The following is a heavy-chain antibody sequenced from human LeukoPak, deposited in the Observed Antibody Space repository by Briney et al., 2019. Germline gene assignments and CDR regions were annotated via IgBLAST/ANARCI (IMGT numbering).Heavy chain of an antibody. J-gene: IGHJ4*02. V-gene: IGHV3-7*01. CDR1: GFTFSSYA. D-gene: IGHD3-3*01. CDR3: ARDRITDFWSGYYTTYFDY. CDR2: INQDGSEK. Sequence: GGSLRLSCAAPGFTFSSYAMSWVRQAPGKGLEWVASINQDGSEKTYVDSVKGRFPIPRDSAKNYMFLQMNSLRAEDTAVYYCARDRITDFWSGYYTTYFDYWGQGSLVTVSS.